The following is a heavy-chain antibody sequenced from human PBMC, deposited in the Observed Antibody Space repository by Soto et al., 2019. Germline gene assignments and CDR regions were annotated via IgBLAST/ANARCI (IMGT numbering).Heavy chain of an antibody. CDR3: ARGLSGSGSYYNQPGSGYFDY. CDR2: IIPIFGTA. D-gene: IGHD3-10*01. CDR1: GGTFSSYA. Sequence: ASVKVSCKASGGTFSSYAISWVRQAPGQGLEWMGGIIPIFGTANYAQKFQGRVTITADESTSTAYMELSSLRSEDTAVYYCARGLSGSGSYYNQPGSGYFDYWGQGTLVTVSS. J-gene: IGHJ4*02. V-gene: IGHV1-69*13.